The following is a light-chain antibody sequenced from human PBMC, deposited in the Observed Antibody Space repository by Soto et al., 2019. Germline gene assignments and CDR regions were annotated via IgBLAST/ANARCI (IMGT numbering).Light chain of an antibody. V-gene: IGKV1-5*01. CDR2: DAS. CDR1: QSLNSR. CDR3: QQYNSYS. J-gene: IGKJ1*01. Sequence: DIQLTQSPSTLSASVGDRVTLTCRAAQSLNSRLAWYQHRPGKAPRLLIYDASTLESGVPSRFSGSGSGTEFTLTISSLQPDDFATYYCQQYNSYSFGQGTKVDIK.